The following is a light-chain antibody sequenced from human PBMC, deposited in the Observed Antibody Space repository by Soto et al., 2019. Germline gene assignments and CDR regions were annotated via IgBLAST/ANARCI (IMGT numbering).Light chain of an antibody. CDR2: DAS. CDR3: QQRSNWPGLT. J-gene: IGKJ4*01. Sequence: EIVLTQSPATLSLSPGERATLSFRASQNVISYLAWYQQKPGQAPRLLIYDASNRATGIPARFSGSGSGTDFPLTISSLEPEDFAVYYCQQRSNWPGLTFGGGTKVEIK. CDR1: QNVISY. V-gene: IGKV3-11*01.